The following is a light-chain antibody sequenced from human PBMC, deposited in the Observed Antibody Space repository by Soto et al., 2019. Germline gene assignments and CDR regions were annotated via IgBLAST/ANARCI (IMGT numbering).Light chain of an antibody. V-gene: IGKV2-40*01. CDR3: MQRIEFPIT. J-gene: IGKJ4*01. Sequence: DIVMTQTPLSLPVTPGEPASISCGSSQSLLDSDDGNTYLDWYLQKPGQSPQLLIYTVSYRASGVPDRFSRSGSGTDFTLKISRVEAEDVGVYYCMQRIEFPITFGGGTKVDIK. CDR2: TVS. CDR1: QSLLDSDDGNTY.